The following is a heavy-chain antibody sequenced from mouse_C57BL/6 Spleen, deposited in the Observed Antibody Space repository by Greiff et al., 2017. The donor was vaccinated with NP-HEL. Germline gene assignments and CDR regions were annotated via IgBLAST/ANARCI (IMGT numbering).Heavy chain of an antibody. CDR2: INPNNGGT. V-gene: IGHV1-26*01. CDR1: GYTFTDYY. CDR3: ARDDGYHWYFDV. Sequence: EVQLQQSGPELVKPGASVKISCKASGYTFTDYYMNWVKQSHGKSLEWIGDINPNNGGTSYNQKFKGKATLTVDKSSSTAYMELRSLTSEVSAVYYCARDDGYHWYFDVWGTGTTVTVSS. D-gene: IGHD2-3*01. J-gene: IGHJ1*03.